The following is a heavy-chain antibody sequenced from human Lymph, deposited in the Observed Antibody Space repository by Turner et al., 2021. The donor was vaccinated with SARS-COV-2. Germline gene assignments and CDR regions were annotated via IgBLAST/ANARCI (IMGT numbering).Heavy chain of an antibody. D-gene: IGHD1-26*01. Sequence: QVQLCQSGAEVKKPGSSVKVSCKASGGTFSPYVIRWVRQAPGQGLEWMGRIIPILGIANYAQKFQGRDTITADKYTSTAYMELSSLRSEDTAVYHCARRHSGNYDAFDIWGQGTMVTVSS. V-gene: IGHV1-69*04. CDR1: GGTFSPYV. CDR3: ARRHSGNYDAFDI. CDR2: IIPILGIA. J-gene: IGHJ3*02.